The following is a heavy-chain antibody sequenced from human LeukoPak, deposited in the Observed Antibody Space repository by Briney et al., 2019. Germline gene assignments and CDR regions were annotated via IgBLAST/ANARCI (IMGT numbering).Heavy chain of an antibody. Sequence: GGSLRLSCAASGFXFTAYTINWVRQAPGEGLEWVSSITSSSYIHYADSVRGRFTISRDNAKNSLYLQMSSLRAEDTAVYYCARDRYGDYAVDYWGQGTMVTVSS. D-gene: IGHD4-17*01. CDR2: ITSSSYI. CDR3: ARDRYGDYAVDY. V-gene: IGHV3-21*01. CDR1: GFXFTAYT. J-gene: IGHJ4*02.